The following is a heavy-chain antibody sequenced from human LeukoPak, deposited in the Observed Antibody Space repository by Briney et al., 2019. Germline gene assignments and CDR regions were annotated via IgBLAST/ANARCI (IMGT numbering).Heavy chain of an antibody. J-gene: IGHJ4*02. D-gene: IGHD2-8*01. CDR1: GLTFSDYW. CDR2: IKSEGSST. CDR3: VRELNGPSDY. V-gene: IGHV3-74*01. Sequence: GGFLRLSCATSGLTFSDYWMHWVRQVPGKGLFWGSRIKSEGSSTTYADSVKGRFTNSRDYDKNTLYLGMDSLRVEGTAVYYCVRELNGPSDYWGQGTLVSVSS.